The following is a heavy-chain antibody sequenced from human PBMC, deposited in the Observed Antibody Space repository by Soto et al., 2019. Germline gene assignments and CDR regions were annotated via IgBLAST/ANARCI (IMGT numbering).Heavy chain of an antibody. CDR1: GVSISSYY. CDR3: AASYGDRRNYYYGMDV. D-gene: IGHD4-17*01. V-gene: IGHV4-59*08. Sequence: SETLSLTCTVSGVSISSYYWSWIRQPPGKGLEWIGYIYYSGSTNYNPSLKSRVTISVDTSKNQFSLKLSSVTAADTAVYYCAASYGDRRNYYYGMDVWGQGTTVTVSS. CDR2: IYYSGST. J-gene: IGHJ6*02.